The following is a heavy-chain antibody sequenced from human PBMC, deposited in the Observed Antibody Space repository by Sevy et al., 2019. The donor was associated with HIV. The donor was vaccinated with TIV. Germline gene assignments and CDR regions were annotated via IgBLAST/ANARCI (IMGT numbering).Heavy chain of an antibody. J-gene: IGHJ6*02. V-gene: IGHV3-23*01. CDR2: ISGSGGST. CDR3: AKGDYDFWSGYYINVRKTDYYYYGMDV. CDR1: GFTFSSYA. Sequence: GGSLRLSCAASGFTFSSYAMSWVRQAPGKGLEWVSAISGSGGSTYYADSVKGRFTISRDNSKNTLYLQMNSLRADDTAVYYCAKGDYDFWSGYYINVRKTDYYYYGMDVWGQGTTVTVSS. D-gene: IGHD3-3*01.